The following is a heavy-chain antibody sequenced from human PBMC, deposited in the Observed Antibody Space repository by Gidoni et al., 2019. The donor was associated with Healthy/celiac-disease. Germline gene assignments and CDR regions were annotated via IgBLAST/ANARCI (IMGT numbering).Heavy chain of an antibody. CDR1: GGSFSGYY. Sequence: QVQLQQWGAGLLKPSETLSLTCAVYGGSFSGYYWSWIRQPPGKGLEWIGEINHSGSTNYNPSLKSRFTISVDTSKNQFSLKLSSVTAADTAVYYWARSRRFGRSGAFDIWGQGTMVTVSS. CDR2: INHSGST. J-gene: IGHJ3*02. D-gene: IGHD3-10*01. CDR3: ARSRRFGRSGAFDI. V-gene: IGHV4-34*01.